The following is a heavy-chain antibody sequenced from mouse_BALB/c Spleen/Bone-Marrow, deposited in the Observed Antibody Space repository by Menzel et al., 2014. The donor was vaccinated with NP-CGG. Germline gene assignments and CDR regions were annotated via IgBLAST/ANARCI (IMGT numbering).Heavy chain of an antibody. D-gene: IGHD1-2*01. CDR1: GFDFXRYW. Sequence: DVKLVESGGGLVQPGGSLKLSCTASGFDFXRYWMSWVRQAPGKGLQWIGEINPESSTVNYTPSLKDKFIISRDNAKNALYLQVSKVRSEDTALYYCTRLTYYGLSDYWGQGTTLTVSS. CDR2: INPESSTV. V-gene: IGHV4-1*02. J-gene: IGHJ2*01. CDR3: TRLTYYGLSDY.